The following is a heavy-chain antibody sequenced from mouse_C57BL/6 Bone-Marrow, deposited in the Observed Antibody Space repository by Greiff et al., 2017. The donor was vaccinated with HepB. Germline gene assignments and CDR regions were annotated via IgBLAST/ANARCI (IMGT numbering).Heavy chain of an antibody. V-gene: IGHV1-78*01. D-gene: IGHD2-2*01. CDR2: IYPRDGST. CDR1: GYTFTDHT. J-gene: IGHJ1*03. Sequence: QVQLKESDAELVKPGASVKISCKVSGYTFTDHTIHWMKQRPEQGLEWIGYIYPRDGSTKYNEKFKGKATLTADKSSSTAYMQLNSLTSEDSAVYFCAREGYYGYDTLYFDVWGTGTTVTVSS. CDR3: AREGYYGYDTLYFDV.